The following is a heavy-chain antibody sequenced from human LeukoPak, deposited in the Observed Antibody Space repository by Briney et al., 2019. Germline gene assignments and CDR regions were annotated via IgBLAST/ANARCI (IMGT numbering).Heavy chain of an antibody. D-gene: IGHD2-15*01. Sequence: ASVKVSCKASGYTFTSYDINWVRQATGQGLEWMGWMNPNSGNTGYAQKLQGRVTMTRNTSISTAYMELSSLRSEDTAVYYCARSPAGGSTTKSKYNWFDPWGQGTLVTVSS. CDR2: MNPNSGNT. CDR3: ARSPAGGSTTKSKYNWFDP. J-gene: IGHJ5*02. CDR1: GYTFTSYD. V-gene: IGHV1-8*01.